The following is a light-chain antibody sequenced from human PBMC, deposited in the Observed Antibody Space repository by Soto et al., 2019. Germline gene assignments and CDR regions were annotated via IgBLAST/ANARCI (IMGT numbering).Light chain of an antibody. CDR1: SSDVGGYNY. Sequence: QPALTQPASVSGSPGQSITIYCTGTSSDVGGYNYVSWYQHHPGKAPKLIIYDVTNRPSGVSNPFSGSKSGNTASLTISGLQPEDEADYYCSSYTTSNTRQIVFGTGTKVTVL. J-gene: IGLJ1*01. CDR2: DVT. CDR3: SSYTTSNTRQIV. V-gene: IGLV2-14*03.